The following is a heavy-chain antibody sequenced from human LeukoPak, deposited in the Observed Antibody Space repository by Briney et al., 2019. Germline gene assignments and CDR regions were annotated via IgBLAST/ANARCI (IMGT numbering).Heavy chain of an antibody. CDR2: IYTGGST. CDR3: ARNARYYYGSGSYYIHYFDY. J-gene: IGHJ4*02. D-gene: IGHD3-10*01. V-gene: IGHV4-4*07. CDR1: GGTISSYY. Sequence: SETLSLTCTVSGGTISSYYWSWIRQPAGKGLEWMGRIYTGGSTNYNPSLKSRVTTSVDTSKNQFSLKLSSVTAADTAVYYCARNARYYYGSGSYYIHYFDYWGQGTLVTVSS.